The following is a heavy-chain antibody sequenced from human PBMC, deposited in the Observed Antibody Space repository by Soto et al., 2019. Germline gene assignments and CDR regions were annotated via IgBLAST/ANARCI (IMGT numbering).Heavy chain of an antibody. CDR2: ISGSGGST. CDR3: AKSGSSSYSYGMDV. CDR1: GFTFSSYA. D-gene: IGHD6-6*01. V-gene: IGHV3-23*01. Sequence: GGSLRLSCAASGFTFSSYAMSWVRQAPGKGLEWVSAISGSGGSTYYADSVKGRVSISRDNSKNTLYLQMNSLRAEDTAVYYCAKSGSSSYSYGMDVWGQGTTVTVSS. J-gene: IGHJ6*02.